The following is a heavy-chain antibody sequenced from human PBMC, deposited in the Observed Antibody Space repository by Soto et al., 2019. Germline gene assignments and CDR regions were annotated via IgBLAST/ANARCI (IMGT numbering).Heavy chain of an antibody. V-gene: IGHV1-18*01. CDR3: AADRFFCSSTSCPAYYYGMDV. Sequence: ASVKVSWKASGYTFTSYGISWVRQAPGQGLEWMGWISVYNGNTNYAQKFQERVTITRDTSTSTAYMELSSLRSEDTAVYYCAADRFFCSSTSCPAYYYGMDVWGQGTTVTV. CDR2: ISVYNGNT. CDR1: GYTFTSYG. D-gene: IGHD2-2*01. J-gene: IGHJ6*02.